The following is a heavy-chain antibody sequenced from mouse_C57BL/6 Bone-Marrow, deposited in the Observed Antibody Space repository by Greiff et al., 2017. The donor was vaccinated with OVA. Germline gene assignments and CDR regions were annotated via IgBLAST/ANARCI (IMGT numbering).Heavy chain of an antibody. CDR2: IAPNSGGT. Sequence: VKLQQPGAELVKPGASVKLSCKASGYSFTSYWMHWVKQRPGRGLEWIGRIAPNSGGTKYTEQSKSKATLTVDEPSSTAYMLLSSLTAEDAADYCCAREDSNYESFDYWGQGTLVTVSA. CDR3: AREDSNYESFDY. D-gene: IGHD2-5*01. J-gene: IGHJ3*01. CDR1: GYSFTSYW. V-gene: IGHV1-72*01.